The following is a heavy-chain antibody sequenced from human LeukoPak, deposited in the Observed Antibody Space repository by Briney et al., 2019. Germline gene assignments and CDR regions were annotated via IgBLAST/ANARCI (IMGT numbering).Heavy chain of an antibody. CDR3: AKDREYQLLYTHYYYYGMDV. D-gene: IGHD2-2*02. J-gene: IGHJ6*02. V-gene: IGHV3-23*01. CDR2: ISGSGGST. Sequence: PGGSLRLSCAASGFTFSSYAMSWVRQAPGKGLEWVSAISGSGGSTYYADSVKGRFTISRDNSKNTLYLQMNSLRAEDTAVYYCAKDREYQLLYTHYYYYGMDVWGQGTTVTVSS. CDR1: GFTFSSYA.